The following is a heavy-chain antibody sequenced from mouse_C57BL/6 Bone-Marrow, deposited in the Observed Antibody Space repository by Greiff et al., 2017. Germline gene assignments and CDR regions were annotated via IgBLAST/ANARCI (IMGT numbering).Heavy chain of an antibody. CDR1: GYTFTSYW. CDR2: IHPNSGST. J-gene: IGHJ4*01. CDR3: ARVEGYGDAMGY. D-gene: IGHD1-1*02. Sequence: QVQLQQPGAELVKPGASVKLSCKASGYTFTSYWMHWVKQRPGQGLEWIGMIHPNSGSTNYNEKFKSKATLTVDKSSSTAYMQLSSLTSEDSAVYYCARVEGYGDAMGYWGQGTSVTVSS. V-gene: IGHV1-64*01.